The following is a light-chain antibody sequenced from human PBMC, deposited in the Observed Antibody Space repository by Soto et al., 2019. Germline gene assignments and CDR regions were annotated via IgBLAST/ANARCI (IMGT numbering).Light chain of an antibody. Sequence: ERVLPQCPATLGVEPGERAGLACRASQRVSSDLAWYQRKPGQAPRLLIYGASTRATAIPARFSGSGSGTEFTLTISSLQSEDCALYYGQQYYQWPWTFGQGTKVDIK. J-gene: IGKJ1*01. CDR1: QRVSSD. CDR3: QQYYQWPWT. V-gene: IGKV3-15*01. CDR2: GAS.